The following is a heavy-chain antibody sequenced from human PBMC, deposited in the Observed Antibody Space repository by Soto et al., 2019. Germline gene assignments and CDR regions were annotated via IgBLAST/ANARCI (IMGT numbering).Heavy chain of an antibody. D-gene: IGHD5-18*01. Sequence: SETLSLTCTVSGGSISSAAYYWSWIRQHPGKGLEWIGYISHSGSHYYTPFLKSRTIISADSSKNQCSVNLTPVAAADTVFYYCAGDYTYGSNFFDLWGQGALVTVSS. CDR3: AGDYTYGSNFFDL. J-gene: IGHJ4*02. CDR2: ISHSGSH. CDR1: GGSISSAAYY. V-gene: IGHV4-31*03.